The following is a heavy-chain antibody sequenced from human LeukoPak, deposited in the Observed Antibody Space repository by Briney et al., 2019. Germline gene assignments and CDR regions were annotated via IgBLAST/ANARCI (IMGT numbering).Heavy chain of an antibody. CDR3: TAYCGGDCSPGGLFDH. CDR2: ISYDGSNK. Sequence: GGSLRLSCAASGFTFSSYAMHWVRQAPGKGLEWVAVISYDGSNKYYADSVKGRFTISRDNSKNTLYLQMNSLRAEDTAVYYCTAYCGGDCSPGGLFDHWGQGTLVTVSS. J-gene: IGHJ4*02. D-gene: IGHD2-21*02. CDR1: GFTFSSYA. V-gene: IGHV3-30*04.